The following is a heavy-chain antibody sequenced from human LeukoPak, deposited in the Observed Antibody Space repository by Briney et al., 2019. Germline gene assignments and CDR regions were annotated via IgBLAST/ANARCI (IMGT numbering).Heavy chain of an antibody. D-gene: IGHD2-2*01. CDR1: GFTVSTNY. J-gene: IGHJ4*02. Sequence: GGSLRLSCAASGFTVSTNYMSWVRQAPGKGLEWVSVIYRVGSTYYADSVKGRFTISRDNSKNTLYLQMNSLRAEDTAVYYCASELGYCSRTSCPFGYWGQGTLVTVSS. V-gene: IGHV3-53*01. CDR3: ASELGYCSRTSCPFGY. CDR2: IYRVGST.